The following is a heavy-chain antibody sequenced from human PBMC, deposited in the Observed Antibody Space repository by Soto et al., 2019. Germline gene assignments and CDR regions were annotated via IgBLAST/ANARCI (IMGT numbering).Heavy chain of an antibody. J-gene: IGHJ6*02. D-gene: IGHD3-3*01. V-gene: IGHV4-34*01. CDR2: INHSGST. CDR1: GGSFSGYY. Sequence: SETLSLTCAVYGGSFSGYYWSWIRQPPGRGLEWIGEINHSGSTNYNPSLKSRVTISVDTSKDQFSLKLSSVTAADTAVYYCARLVGAYYDFWSGYYGYGMDVWGQGTTVTAP. CDR3: ARLVGAYYDFWSGYYGYGMDV.